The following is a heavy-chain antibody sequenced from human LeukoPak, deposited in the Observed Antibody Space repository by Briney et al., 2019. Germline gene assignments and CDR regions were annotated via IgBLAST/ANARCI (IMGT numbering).Heavy chain of an antibody. V-gene: IGHV3-66*02. CDR1: GLTVSSHY. CDR3: ARDLGGSCGGDCFSSYGMDV. D-gene: IGHD2-21*02. J-gene: IGHJ6*02. CDR2: IYSDGTS. Sequence: GGSLRLSCAASGLTVSSHYMSWVRQAPGKGLEWVSLIYSDGTSYYVDSVKGRFTISRDNSKNILYLQMNSLRAEDTAVYYCARDLGGSCGGDCFSSYGMDVWAKGPRSPSP.